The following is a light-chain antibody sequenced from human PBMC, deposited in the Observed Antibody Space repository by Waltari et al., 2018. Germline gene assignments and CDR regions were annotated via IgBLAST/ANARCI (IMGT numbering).Light chain of an antibody. J-gene: IGKJ2*01. V-gene: IGKV1-5*03. CDR1: QRSSSW. Sequence: IQMIQSPSILSASVGDRVTLTCGASQRSSSWLAWYQQKPGTARKLLIYKGSSLESGVPSRFSGSGSGTEFTLPISSLQPDDFAPYYCQQYNTQYTFGQGTKLEIK. CDR3: QQYNTQYT. CDR2: KGS.